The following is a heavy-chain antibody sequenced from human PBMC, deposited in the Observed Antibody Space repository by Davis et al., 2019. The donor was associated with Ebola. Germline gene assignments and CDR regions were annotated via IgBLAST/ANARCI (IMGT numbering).Heavy chain of an antibody. D-gene: IGHD2-2*01. CDR3: ARDFRGYQLLSGDYYYGMDV. CDR1: GGSISSGDYY. Sequence: PSETLSLTCTVSGGSISSGDYYWSWIRQPPGKGLEWIGYIYYSGSTYYNPSLKSRVTISVDTSKNQFSLKLSSVTAADTAVYYCARDFRGYQLLSGDYYYGMDVWGQGTTVTVSS. CDR2: IYYSGST. V-gene: IGHV4-30-4*01. J-gene: IGHJ6*02.